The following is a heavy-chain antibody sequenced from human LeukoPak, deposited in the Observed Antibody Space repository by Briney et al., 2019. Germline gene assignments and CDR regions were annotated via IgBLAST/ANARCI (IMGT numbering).Heavy chain of an antibody. D-gene: IGHD2-15*01. CDR1: GFTFSSYA. CDR3: AKDWAIVGLVEWFDP. Sequence: PGGSLRLSCAASGFTFSSYAMSWVRQAPGKGLEWVSAISGSGGSTYYADSVKGRFTISRDNSKNTLYLQMNSLRAEDTAVYYCAKDWAIVGLVEWFDPWGQGTLVTVSS. CDR2: ISGSGGST. J-gene: IGHJ5*02. V-gene: IGHV3-23*01.